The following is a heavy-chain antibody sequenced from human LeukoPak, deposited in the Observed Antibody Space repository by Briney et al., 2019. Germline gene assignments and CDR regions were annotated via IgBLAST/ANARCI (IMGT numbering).Heavy chain of an antibody. D-gene: IGHD3-22*01. CDR1: GYTFTSYG. J-gene: IGHJ4*02. V-gene: IGHV1-18*01. Sequence: ASVKVSCKASGYTFTSYGISWVRQAPGQGLEWMGWISAYNGNTNYALKLQGRVTMTTDTSTSTAYMELRSLRSDDTAVYYCVRSTTRYYYDSSGYFDYWGQGTLVTVSS. CDR3: VRSTTRYYYDSSGYFDY. CDR2: ISAYNGNT.